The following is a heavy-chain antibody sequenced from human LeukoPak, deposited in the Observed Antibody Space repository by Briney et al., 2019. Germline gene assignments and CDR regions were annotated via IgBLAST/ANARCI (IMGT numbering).Heavy chain of an antibody. J-gene: IGHJ4*02. CDR2: INAGNGNT. Sequence: GASVKVSCKASGYTFTSYGISWVRQAPGQGLEWMEWINAGNGNTKYSQKFQGRVTITRDTSASTAYMELSSLRSEDTAVYYCARVPYSSGWYYFDYWGRGTLVTVSS. CDR3: ARVPYSSGWYYFDY. CDR1: GYTFTSYG. D-gene: IGHD6-19*01. V-gene: IGHV1-3*01.